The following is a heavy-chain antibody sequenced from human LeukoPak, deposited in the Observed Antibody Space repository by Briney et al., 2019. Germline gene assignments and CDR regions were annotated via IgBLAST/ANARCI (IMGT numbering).Heavy chain of an antibody. CDR2: IIPIFGTA. Sequence: GASVKVSCKASGGTFSSYAISWVRQAPGQGLEWMGGIIPIFGTANYAQKFQGRVTITADESTSTAYMELSRLRSDDTAVYYCARGMDTYFDYWGQGTLVTVSS. J-gene: IGHJ4*02. CDR1: GGTFSSYA. D-gene: IGHD5-18*01. CDR3: ARGMDTYFDY. V-gene: IGHV1-69*01.